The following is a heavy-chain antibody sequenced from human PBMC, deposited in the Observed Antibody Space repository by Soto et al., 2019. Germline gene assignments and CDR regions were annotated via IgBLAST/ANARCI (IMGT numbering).Heavy chain of an antibody. CDR1: GGSISSGGYY. V-gene: IGHV4-31*03. Sequence: QVQLQESGPGLVKPSQTLSLTCTVSGGSISSGGYYWSWIRQHPGKGLEWIGYIYYSGSTYYNPSLKSRVTISVDTSKNQFSLKLSSVTAADTAVYYGARARLYCSGGSCYLPFDYWGQGTLVTVSS. D-gene: IGHD2-15*01. CDR2: IYYSGST. CDR3: ARARLYCSGGSCYLPFDY. J-gene: IGHJ4*02.